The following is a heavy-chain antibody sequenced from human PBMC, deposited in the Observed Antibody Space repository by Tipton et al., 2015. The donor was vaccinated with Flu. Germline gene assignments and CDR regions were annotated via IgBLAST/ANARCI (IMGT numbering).Heavy chain of an antibody. CDR3: AGHSDGPHGSGWPNWFDP. CDR2: IHYGGYA. V-gene: IGHV4-59*08. CDR1: GGSISGYY. D-gene: IGHD6-19*01. J-gene: IGHJ5*02. Sequence: GLVKPSDTLYLDCTVSGGSISGYYWTWVRQSPGKGLEWIGKIHYGGYATYNPSLRSRVTISVDTSKNQFSLKLSSVTAADTAVYYCAGHSDGPHGSGWPNWFDPWGQGALVTVSS.